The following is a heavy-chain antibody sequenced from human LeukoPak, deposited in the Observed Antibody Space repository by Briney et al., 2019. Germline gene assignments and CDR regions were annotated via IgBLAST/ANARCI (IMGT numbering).Heavy chain of an antibody. Sequence: PSETLSLTCAVYGGSFSGYYWSWIRQPPGKGLEWIGEINHSGSTNYNPSLKSRVTISVDTSKNQFSLKLSSVTAADTAVYYCARVTKSRYDRSGQLDYWGQGTLVTVSS. V-gene: IGHV4-34*01. CDR1: GGSFSGYY. CDR2: INHSGST. CDR3: ARVTKSRYDRSGQLDY. D-gene: IGHD3-22*01. J-gene: IGHJ4*02.